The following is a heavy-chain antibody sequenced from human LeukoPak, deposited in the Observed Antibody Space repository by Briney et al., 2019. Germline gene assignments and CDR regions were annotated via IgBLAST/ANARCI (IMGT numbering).Heavy chain of an antibody. D-gene: IGHD3-22*01. V-gene: IGHV3-33*06. Sequence: GRSLRLSCAASGXTFSTYGMHWVRQAPGKGLEWVAVIWYDGSNKYYADSVKGRFTISRDNSKNTLYLQMNSLRAEDTAVYYCVKVGGSGYYPDIWGQGTMVTVSS. CDR3: VKVGGSGYYPDI. CDR2: IWYDGSNK. J-gene: IGHJ3*02. CDR1: GXTFSTYG.